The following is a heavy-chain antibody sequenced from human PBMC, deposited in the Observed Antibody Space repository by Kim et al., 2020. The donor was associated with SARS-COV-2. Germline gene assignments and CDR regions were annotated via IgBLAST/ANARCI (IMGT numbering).Heavy chain of an antibody. CDR3: AKDLRFLEWLQTFDI. Sequence: GGSLRLSCAASGFTFSSYGMHWVRQAPGKGLEWVAVISYDGSNKYYADSVKGRFTISRDNSKNTLYLQMNSLRAEDTAVYYCAKDLRFLEWLQTFDIWGQGTMVTVSS. D-gene: IGHD3-3*01. J-gene: IGHJ3*02. CDR1: GFTFSSYG. CDR2: ISYDGSNK. V-gene: IGHV3-30*18.